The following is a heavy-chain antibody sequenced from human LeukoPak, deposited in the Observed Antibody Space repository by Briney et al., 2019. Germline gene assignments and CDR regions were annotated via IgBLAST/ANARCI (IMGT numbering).Heavy chain of an antibody. CDR3: AKNRLRYFDN. D-gene: IGHD3-9*01. V-gene: IGHV3-23*01. CDR1: GLTFSNYA. Sequence: PGDSLRLSCAASGLTFSNYAMSWVRQAPGKGLEWVSAISGSGGSTYYADSVKGRFTISRDNSKNTLYLQMNSLRAEDTAVYYCAKNRLRYFDNWGQGTLVTVSS. CDR2: ISGSGGST. J-gene: IGHJ4*02.